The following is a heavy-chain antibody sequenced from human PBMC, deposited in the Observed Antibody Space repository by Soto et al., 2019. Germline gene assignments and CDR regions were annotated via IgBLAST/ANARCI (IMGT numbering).Heavy chain of an antibody. CDR1: GGTFSSYA. J-gene: IGHJ4*02. Sequence: GASVKVSCKASGGTFSSYAISWVRQAPGQGLEWMGGIIPIFGTANYAQKFQGRVTITADESTSTAYMELSSLRSEDTAVYYCARDEPIAVAGPFDYWGQGTLVTVSS. D-gene: IGHD6-19*01. V-gene: IGHV1-69*13. CDR3: ARDEPIAVAGPFDY. CDR2: IIPIFGTA.